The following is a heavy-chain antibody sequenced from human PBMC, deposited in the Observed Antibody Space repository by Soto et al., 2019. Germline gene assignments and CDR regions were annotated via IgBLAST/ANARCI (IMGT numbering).Heavy chain of an antibody. CDR3: ARRYGSSFDY. V-gene: IGHV4-59*08. D-gene: IGHD6-13*01. Sequence: SETLYLTCTVSGGSISSYYWSWFRQPPGKGLEWIGYIYYSGSTNYNPSLKSRVTISVDTSKNQFSLKLSSVTAADTAVYYCARRYGSSFDYWGQGTLVTVSS. J-gene: IGHJ4*02. CDR1: GGSISSYY. CDR2: IYYSGST.